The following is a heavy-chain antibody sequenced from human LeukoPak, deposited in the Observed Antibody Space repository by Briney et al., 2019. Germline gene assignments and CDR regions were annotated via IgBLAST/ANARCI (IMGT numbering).Heavy chain of an antibody. CDR3: ARTPRIGYCSSTRRCYAFDI. D-gene: IGHD2-2*01. CDR1: GGSISSYY. J-gene: IGHJ3*02. Sequence: SSETLSLTCTVSGGSISSYYWSWIRQPPGKGLEWIGYIYYSGSTNYNPSLKSRVTISVDTSKNQFSLKLSSVTAADTAVYYCARTPRIGYCSSTRRCYAFDIWGQGTMVTVSS. V-gene: IGHV4-59*01. CDR2: IYYSGST.